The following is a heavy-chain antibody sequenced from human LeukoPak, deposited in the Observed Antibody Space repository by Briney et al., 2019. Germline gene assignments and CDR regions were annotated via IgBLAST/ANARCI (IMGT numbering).Heavy chain of an antibody. CDR2: SNGDGSIT. D-gene: IGHD3-10*01. CDR1: GFSISGYW. Sequence: GGSLRLSCAASGFSISGYWMHWVRQAPGRGLVWVSRSNGDGSITAYADSVKGRFTISRDNAKNTLYLQMNSLRAEDTAVYYCARGRAGNYYNHNDYWGQGTLVTVSS. J-gene: IGHJ4*02. V-gene: IGHV3-74*01. CDR3: ARGRAGNYYNHNDY.